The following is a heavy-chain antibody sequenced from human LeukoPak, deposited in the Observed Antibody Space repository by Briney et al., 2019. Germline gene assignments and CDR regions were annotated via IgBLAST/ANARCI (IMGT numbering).Heavy chain of an antibody. CDR2: IYYSGST. CDR3: ANHLNYYDSSGYTDAFDI. D-gene: IGHD3-22*01. CDR1: GGSISSSSYY. V-gene: IGHV4-39*01. Sequence: SETLSLTCTVSGGSISSSSYYWGWIRQPPGKGLEWIGSIYYSGSTYYNPSLKSRVTISVDTSKNQFSLRLNSVTAADTAVYYCANHLNYYDSSGYTDAFDIWGQGTMVTVSS. J-gene: IGHJ3*02.